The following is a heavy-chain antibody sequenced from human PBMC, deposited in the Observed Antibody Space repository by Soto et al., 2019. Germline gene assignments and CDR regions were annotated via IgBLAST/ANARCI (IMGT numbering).Heavy chain of an antibody. Sequence: EVQLVESGGGLVHPGRSLRLSCTASGFTFDDYDMPWVRQAPGKGLEWVSSISWNSGNIVYADSVRRRFTISRDNAKTSLHLQMNSLSAEDTALYYCTKGASTSCFSAFDFWGQGTMVTVSS. CDR2: ISWNSGNI. D-gene: IGHD2-2*01. CDR1: GFTFDDYD. J-gene: IGHJ3*01. V-gene: IGHV3-9*01. CDR3: TKGASTSCFSAFDF.